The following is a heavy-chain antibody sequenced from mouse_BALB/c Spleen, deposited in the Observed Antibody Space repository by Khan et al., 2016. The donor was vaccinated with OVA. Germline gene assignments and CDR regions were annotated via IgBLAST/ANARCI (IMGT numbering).Heavy chain of an antibody. D-gene: IGHD1-2*01. V-gene: IGHV3-2*02. J-gene: IGHJ2*01. CDR2: ISYSGST. CDR3: ARTARIKY. Sequence: EVQLLETGPGLVKPSQSLSLTCTVTGYSITSGYGWNWIRQFPGNKLEWMGYISYSGSTNYNPSLKSRISITRDTSKNQFFLQLNSVTTEDTATYYWARTARIKYWGQGTTLTVSS. CDR1: GYSITSGYG.